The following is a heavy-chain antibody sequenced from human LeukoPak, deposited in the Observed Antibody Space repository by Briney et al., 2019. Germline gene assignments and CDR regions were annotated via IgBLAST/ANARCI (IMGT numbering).Heavy chain of an antibody. Sequence: SETLSLTCTVSGGSISSHYWSWIRQPPGKGLEWIGYIYYSGCTNYNPSLKSRVTISVDTSKNQFSLKLSSVTAADTAVYYCARVRTFYGDADYWGQGTLVTVSS. CDR2: IYYSGCT. D-gene: IGHD4-17*01. J-gene: IGHJ4*02. CDR3: ARVRTFYGDADY. CDR1: GGSISSHY. V-gene: IGHV4-59*11.